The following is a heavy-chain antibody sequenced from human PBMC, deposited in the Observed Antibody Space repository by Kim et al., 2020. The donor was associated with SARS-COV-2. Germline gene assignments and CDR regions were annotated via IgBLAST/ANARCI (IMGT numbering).Heavy chain of an antibody. CDR3: AREVVVPAAISYYYYGMDV. V-gene: IGHV3-7*01. CDR1: GFIFSSYW. D-gene: IGHD2-2*02. CDR2: IKQDGSEK. Sequence: GGSLRLSCAASGFIFSSYWMSWVRQAPGKGLEWVANIKQDGSEKYYVDSVKGRFTISRDNAKNSLYLQMNSLRAEDTAVYYCAREVVVPAAISYYYYGMDVWGQGTTVTVSS. J-gene: IGHJ6*02.